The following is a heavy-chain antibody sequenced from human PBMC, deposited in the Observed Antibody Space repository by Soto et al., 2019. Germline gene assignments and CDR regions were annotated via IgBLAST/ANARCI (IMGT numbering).Heavy chain of an antibody. CDR1: GGTVASSHW. J-gene: IGHJ5*02. D-gene: IGHD2-21*02. Sequence: QVQLQESGPRLVKPSGSLSLTCGVSGGTVASSHWWSWVRQSPGGGLEWIGNVYHTGDTNLNPSLQSRVTISVDKSNNRSSLGLNSLTAAATAVYFWAREIGTAGGNNYFDPWGPGTLVTVSS. CDR2: VYHTGDT. CDR3: AREIGTAGGNNYFDP. V-gene: IGHV4-4*02.